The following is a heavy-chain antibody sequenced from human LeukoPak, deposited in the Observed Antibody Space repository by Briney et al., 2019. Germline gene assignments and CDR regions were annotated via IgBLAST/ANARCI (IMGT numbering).Heavy chain of an antibody. J-gene: IGHJ4*02. CDR1: GGSFSGYY. Sequence: SETLSLTCAVYGGSFSGYYWSWIRQPPGKGLEWIGEINHSGSTNYNPSLKSRVTISVDTSKNQFSLKLSSVTAADTAVYYCARGQLFDYWGQGTLVTVSS. V-gene: IGHV4-34*01. D-gene: IGHD2-2*01. CDR3: ARGQLFDY. CDR2: INHSGST.